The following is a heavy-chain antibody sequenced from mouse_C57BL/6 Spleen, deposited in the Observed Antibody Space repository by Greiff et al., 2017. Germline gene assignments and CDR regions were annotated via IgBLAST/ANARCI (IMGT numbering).Heavy chain of an antibody. Sequence: VQLQQSGPELVKPGASVKISCKASGYAFSSSWMNWVKQRPGKGLEWIGRIYPGDGDTNYTGKFKGKATLTADKSSSTAYTQLSSLTSEDSAVYFCAREHYCGSSYGYFDVWGTGTTVTVSS. D-gene: IGHD1-1*01. CDR1: GYAFSSSW. V-gene: IGHV1-82*01. J-gene: IGHJ1*03. CDR3: AREHYCGSSYGYFDV. CDR2: IYPGDGDT.